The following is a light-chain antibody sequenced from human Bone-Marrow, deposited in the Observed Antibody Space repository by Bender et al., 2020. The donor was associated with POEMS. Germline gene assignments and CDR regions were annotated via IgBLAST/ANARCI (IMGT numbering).Light chain of an antibody. J-gene: IGLJ3*02. V-gene: IGLV2-14*03. CDR1: SSDVGGYNY. CDR3: SSYTSTSRWV. Sequence: QSVLTQPPSVSGAPGQRVTISCTGTSSDVGGYNYVSWYRQHPGKAPKLIIYDVTIRPSGVSNRFSGSKSGNTASLTISGLQVEDEADYYCSSYTSTSRWVFGGGTKLTVL. CDR2: DVT.